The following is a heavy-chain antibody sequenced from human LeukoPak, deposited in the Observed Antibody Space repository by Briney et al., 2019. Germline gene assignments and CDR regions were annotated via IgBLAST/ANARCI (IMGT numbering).Heavy chain of an antibody. CDR1: GFTFSRYW. CDR3: ARQRYSDY. Sequence: GGSLRLSCAASGFTFSRYWMTWVRQAPGKGLEWVANIKEDGSENSYVESVKGRFTISRGNAKNSLYLQLNSLRAEDTAVYFCARQRYSDYWGQGTLVTVSP. CDR2: IKEDGSEN. V-gene: IGHV3-7*01. D-gene: IGHD1-1*01. J-gene: IGHJ4*02.